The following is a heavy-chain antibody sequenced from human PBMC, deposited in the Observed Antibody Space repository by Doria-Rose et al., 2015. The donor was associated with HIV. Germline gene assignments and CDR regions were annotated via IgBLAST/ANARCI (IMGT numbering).Heavy chain of an antibody. CDR2: SYCSGST. Sequence: SYCSGSTNYNPSLKSRVTISVDTSKNQFSLKLSSVTAADTAVYYCARGTFYDSSGYYPYFDYWGQGTLVTVSS. J-gene: IGHJ4*02. CDR3: ARGTFYDSSGYYPYFDY. V-gene: IGHV4-59*09. D-gene: IGHD3-22*01.